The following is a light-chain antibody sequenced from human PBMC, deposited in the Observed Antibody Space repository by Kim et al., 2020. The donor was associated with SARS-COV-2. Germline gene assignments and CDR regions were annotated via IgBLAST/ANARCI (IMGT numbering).Light chain of an antibody. Sequence: VALGQTVRITCQGDSLRRYYATWYQQKQGQAPILVIYGKNNRPAGIPDRFSGSSSGNTASLTITGTQAGDEADYYCNSRDSNDNVVFGGGTKLTVL. CDR1: SLRRYY. CDR2: GKN. V-gene: IGLV3-19*01. CDR3: NSRDSNDNVV. J-gene: IGLJ2*01.